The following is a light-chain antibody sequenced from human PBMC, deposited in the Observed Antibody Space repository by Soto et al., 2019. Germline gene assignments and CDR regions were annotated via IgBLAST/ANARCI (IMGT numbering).Light chain of an antibody. J-gene: IGKJ3*01. CDR1: QSVNSN. V-gene: IGKV3-15*01. CDR3: QQYNSWPLT. CDR2: AAS. Sequence: EIVMTQSPVTLSVSPGERATLSCRASQSVNSNLAWYQQKPGQAPRLLIYAASTGATGIPARFSGSGSGSDFTLTISSLQSEDFAVYYCQQYNSWPLTFGPGTKVAIK.